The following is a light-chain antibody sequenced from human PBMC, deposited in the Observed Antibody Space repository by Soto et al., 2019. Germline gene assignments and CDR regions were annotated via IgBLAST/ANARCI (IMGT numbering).Light chain of an antibody. CDR3: QQYDNLPRT. J-gene: IGKJ1*01. CDR2: GAS. V-gene: IGKV3-15*01. CDR1: QSVSSN. Sequence: MTKSPATLSVSTGERAALSCRASQSVSSNLAWYQQKPGQAPRLLIYGASTRATGIPARFSGSGSGTEFTLAISSLQSEDFAVYYCQQYDNLPRTFGQGTNVDIK.